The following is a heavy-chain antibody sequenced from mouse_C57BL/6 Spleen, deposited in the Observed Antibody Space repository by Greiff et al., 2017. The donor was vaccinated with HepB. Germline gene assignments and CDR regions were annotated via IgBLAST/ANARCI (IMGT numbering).Heavy chain of an antibody. V-gene: IGHV1-64*01. CDR3: ARAADGYYEGFAY. CDR1: GYTFTSYW. D-gene: IGHD2-3*01. J-gene: IGHJ3*01. Sequence: VQLQQPGAELVKPGASVKLSCKASGYTFTSYWMHWVKQRPGQGLEWIGMIHPNSGSTNYNEKFKSKATLTVDKSSSTAYMQLSSLTSEDSAVYYCARAADGYYEGFAYWGQGTLVTVSA. CDR2: IHPNSGST.